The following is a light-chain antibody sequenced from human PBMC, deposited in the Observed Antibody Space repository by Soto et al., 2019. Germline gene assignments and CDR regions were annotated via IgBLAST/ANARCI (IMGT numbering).Light chain of an antibody. V-gene: IGKV1-39*01. CDR2: AAS. J-gene: IGKJ2*01. CDR1: QSISSY. CDR3: QQSYSTPGT. Sequence: DIQMTQSPSSLSASVGDRVTITCRASQSISSYLNWYQQKPGKAPKLLIYAASSLQSGVPSRFSGIGSGTDFTLTISSLQPEDFATYYCQQSYSTPGTFGQGTKLEIK.